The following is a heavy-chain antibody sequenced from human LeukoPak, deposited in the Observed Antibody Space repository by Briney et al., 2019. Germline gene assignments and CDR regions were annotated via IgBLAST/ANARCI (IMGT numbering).Heavy chain of an antibody. CDR2: ISSSSSTI. CDR3: ARQDIVATHNAFDI. D-gene: IGHD5-12*01. V-gene: IGHV3-48*02. J-gene: IGHJ3*02. CDR1: GFTFSSYS. Sequence: PGGSLRLSCAASGFTFSSYSMNWVRQAPGKGLEWVSYISSSSSTIYYADSVKGRFTISRDNAKNSLYLQMNSLRDEDTAVYYCARQDIVATHNAFDIRGQGTMVTVSS.